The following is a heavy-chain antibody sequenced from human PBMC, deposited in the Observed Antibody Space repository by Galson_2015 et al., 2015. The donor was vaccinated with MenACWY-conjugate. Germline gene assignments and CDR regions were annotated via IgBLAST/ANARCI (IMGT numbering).Heavy chain of an antibody. V-gene: IGHV1-2*04. J-gene: IGHJ6*02. D-gene: IGHD2-15*01. CDR3: AKGGLVGDERQLDAGCYLYGMDV. CDR1: GYTFTAYY. Sequence: SVKVSCKASGYTFTAYYIHWVRQAPGQGLEWMGWINPNSGGTNYAHKFQGWVTMTRDTSINTGYMELSRLRSDDTAVYYCAKGGLVGDERQLDAGCYLYGMDVWGHGTLVTV. CDR2: INPNSGGT.